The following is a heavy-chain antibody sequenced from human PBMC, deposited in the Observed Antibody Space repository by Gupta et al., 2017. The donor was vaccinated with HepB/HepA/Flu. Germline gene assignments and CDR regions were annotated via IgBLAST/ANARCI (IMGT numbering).Heavy chain of an antibody. J-gene: IGHJ4*02. CDR1: GYSFTSYF. Sequence: QVQLVQSGAEVQKPGASVKVSCKASGYSFTSYFIHWVRQAPGQGLEWMGIINPRGGSTTYAQKFQDRSRMTRDTSTSTVYMELSSLGSEDTAVYYCAKGSDSTGYDPSDWGQGTLVTVSS. CDR2: INPRGGST. D-gene: IGHD3-22*01. V-gene: IGHV1-46*01. CDR3: AKGSDSTGYDPSD.